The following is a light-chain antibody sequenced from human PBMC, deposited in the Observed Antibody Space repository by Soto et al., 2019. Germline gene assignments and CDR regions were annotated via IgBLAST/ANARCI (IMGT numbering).Light chain of an antibody. CDR3: QQSYSAPPYT. J-gene: IGKJ2*01. CDR1: QGIDTY. V-gene: IGKV1-8*01. CDR2: ATS. Sequence: AIQMTQSPSSFSASVGDRVTITCRASQGIDTYLAWYQQKPGKAPRLLMYATSVLESGVPSRFSGSGSGTDYTLTISSLQSEDFATYYCQQSYSAPPYTFGQGTKVEIK.